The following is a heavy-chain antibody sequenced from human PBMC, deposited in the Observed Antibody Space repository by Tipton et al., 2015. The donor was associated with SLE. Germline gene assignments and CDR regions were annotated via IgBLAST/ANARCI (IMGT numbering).Heavy chain of an antibody. J-gene: IGHJ6*02. Sequence: TLSLTCAVYGGSFSGYYWSWIRQSPGKGLEWIGEISHSGSTNYNPSLKSRVTISVDTSKNQFSLKLSSVTAADTAVYYCARRWLVLYYYYGMDVWGQGTTVTVSS. D-gene: IGHD6-19*01. CDR3: ARRWLVLYYYYGMDV. CDR2: ISHSGST. V-gene: IGHV4-34*01. CDR1: GGSFSGYY.